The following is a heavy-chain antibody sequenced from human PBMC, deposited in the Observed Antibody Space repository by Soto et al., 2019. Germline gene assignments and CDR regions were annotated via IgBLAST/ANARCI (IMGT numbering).Heavy chain of an antibody. V-gene: IGHV3-30*18. D-gene: IGHD4-4*01. CDR3: AKDEGGTVTTNY. J-gene: IGHJ4*02. CDR1: GFTFSSYG. Sequence: GGSLRLSCAASGFTFSSYGMHWVRQAPGKGLEWVAVISYDGSNKYYADSVKGRFTISRDNSKNTLYLQMNSLRAEDTAVYYCAKDEGGTVTTNYWGQGTLVTVSS. CDR2: ISYDGSNK.